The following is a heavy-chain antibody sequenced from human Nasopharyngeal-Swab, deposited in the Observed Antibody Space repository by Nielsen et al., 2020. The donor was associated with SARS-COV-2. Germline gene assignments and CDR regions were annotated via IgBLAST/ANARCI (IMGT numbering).Heavy chain of an antibody. CDR3: AKMARFNSGSDWFDP. CDR1: GFTFSSYA. D-gene: IGHD6-19*01. CDR2: ISGSGGST. V-gene: IGHV3-23*01. J-gene: IGHJ5*02. Sequence: GESLKISCAASGFTFSSYAMSWVRQAPGKGLEWVSAISGSGGSTYYADSVKGRFTISRDNSKNTLYLQMNSLRAEDTAVYYCAKMARFNSGSDWFDPWGQGTLVTVSS.